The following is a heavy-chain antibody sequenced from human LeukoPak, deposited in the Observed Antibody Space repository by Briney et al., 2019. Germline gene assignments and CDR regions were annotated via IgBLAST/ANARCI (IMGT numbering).Heavy chain of an antibody. CDR1: GFTFSSYG. V-gene: IGHV3-30*02. Sequence: GGSLRLSCAASGFTFSSYGMHWVRQAPGKGLEWVAFIRYDGSNKYYADSVKGRFAISRDNSKNTLYLQMNSLRAEDTAVYYCALFYYGSGSNNYYYYYMDVWGKGTTVTVSS. CDR3: ALFYYGSGSNNYYYYYMDV. D-gene: IGHD3-10*01. CDR2: IRYDGSNK. J-gene: IGHJ6*03.